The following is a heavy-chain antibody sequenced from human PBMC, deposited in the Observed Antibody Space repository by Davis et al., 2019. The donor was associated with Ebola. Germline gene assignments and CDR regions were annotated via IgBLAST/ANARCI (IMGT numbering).Heavy chain of an antibody. J-gene: IGHJ6*02. CDR2: IYSGGST. D-gene: IGHD2-8*01. CDR1: GFTVSSNY. CDR3: ARGSGYCTNGVCYPLGGMDV. Sequence: GGSLRLSCAASGFTVSSNYMNWVRQAPGKGLEWVSGIYSGGSTYYADSVKGRFTISRDNSKNTLYLQMNSLRAEDTAVYYCARGSGYCTNGVCYPLGGMDVWGQGTTVTVSS. V-gene: IGHV3-53*01.